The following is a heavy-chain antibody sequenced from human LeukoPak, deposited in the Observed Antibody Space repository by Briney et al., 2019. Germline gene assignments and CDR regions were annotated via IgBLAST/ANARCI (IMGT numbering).Heavy chain of an antibody. V-gene: IGHV1-8*01. CDR2: MNPNSGNT. D-gene: IGHD3-10*01. Sequence: ASVKVSCKASGYTFTSYDINWVRQATGQGLEWMGWMNPNSGNTGYAQKFQGRVTMTKNTSISTAYMELSSLRSEDTAVYYCARGGEALLWFGDHYYYMDVWGKGTTVTVSS. J-gene: IGHJ6*03. CDR3: ARGGEALLWFGDHYYYMDV. CDR1: GYTFTSYD.